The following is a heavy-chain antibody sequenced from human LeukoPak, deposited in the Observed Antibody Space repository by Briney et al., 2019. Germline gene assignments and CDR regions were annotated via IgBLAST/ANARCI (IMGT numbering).Heavy chain of an antibody. CDR2: INSDGSST. V-gene: IGHV3-74*01. Sequence: PGGSLRLSCAASGFTFSSYWMHWVRQAPGKGLVWVSRINSDGSSTSYADSVKGRFTISRDNAKNTLYLQMNSLRAEDTAVYYCARDRGGSGGYYYYYMDVWGKGTTVTVSS. CDR3: ARDRGGSGGYYYYYMDV. CDR1: GFTFSSYW. D-gene: IGHD2-15*01. J-gene: IGHJ6*03.